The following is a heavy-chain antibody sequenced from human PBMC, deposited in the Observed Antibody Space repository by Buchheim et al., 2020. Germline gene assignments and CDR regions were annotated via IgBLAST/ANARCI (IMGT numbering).Heavy chain of an antibody. Sequence: MQLVESGGGVVQPGGSLRLSCVASGFSFRNYWMSWLRQAPGKGLEWVANTKQDESEKHYVESVEGRFTISRDNAKNSLYLQMNGLRAEDTAVYYCARVRLLWFGEKSMSFDYWGQGNL. CDR2: TKQDESEK. D-gene: IGHD3-10*01. V-gene: IGHV3-7*01. CDR3: ARVRLLWFGEKSMSFDY. J-gene: IGHJ4*02. CDR1: GFSFRNYW.